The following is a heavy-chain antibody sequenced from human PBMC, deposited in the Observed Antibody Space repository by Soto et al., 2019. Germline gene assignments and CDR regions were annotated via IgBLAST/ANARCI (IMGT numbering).Heavy chain of an antibody. CDR1: GDAATGSSYY. CDR2: IHYGDYT. J-gene: IGHJ6*02. Sequence: QVQPPESGPGLVKPSETLSLTCTVTGDAATGSSYYWSWVRQPPGEGLVWMAYIHYGDYTNHTPSPTSRVSIAIDKSTRQISLRLGSVAAAVSAVSSCLAGKVSITAYGSPLRSSFYIMDARGQATTVTVSS. CDR3: LAGKVSITAYGSPLRSSFYIMDA. D-gene: IGHD2-2*02. V-gene: IGHV4-61*01.